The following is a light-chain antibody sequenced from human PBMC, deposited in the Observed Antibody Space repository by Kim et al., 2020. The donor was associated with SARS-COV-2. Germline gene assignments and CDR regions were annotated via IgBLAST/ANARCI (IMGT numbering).Light chain of an antibody. CDR2: DVS. Sequence: SPGQSVTISCTGTSSDVGGYNYVSWYQQHPGKAPKLMIYDVSKRPSGVPDRFSGSKSGNTASLTISGLQAEDEADYYCCSYAGSYVLGTGTKVTVL. J-gene: IGLJ1*01. V-gene: IGLV2-11*01. CDR3: CSYAGSYV. CDR1: SSDVGGYNY.